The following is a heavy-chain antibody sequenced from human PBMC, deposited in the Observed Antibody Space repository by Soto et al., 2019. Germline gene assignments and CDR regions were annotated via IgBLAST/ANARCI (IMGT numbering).Heavy chain of an antibody. D-gene: IGHD1-1*01. V-gene: IGHV1-18*01. CDR3: ARDNTRWSDGYNWFDT. CDR1: GYTFTSYG. J-gene: IGHJ5*02. Sequence: ASVKVSCKASGYTFTSYGISWVRQAPGQGLEWMGWISAYNGNTNYAQKLQGRVTMTTDTSTSTAYMELRSLRSDDTAVYYCARDNTRWSDGYNWFDTWGQGTMVTVSS. CDR2: ISAYNGNT.